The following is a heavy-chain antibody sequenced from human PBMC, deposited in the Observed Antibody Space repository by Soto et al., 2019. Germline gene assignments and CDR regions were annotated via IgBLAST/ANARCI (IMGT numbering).Heavy chain of an antibody. J-gene: IGHJ4*01. CDR1: GYTFTSYG. D-gene: IGHD2-8*01. CDR2: ISAYNGNT. V-gene: IGHV1-18*04. CDR3: ASGRIVLTLYDPYNSGWPIDY. Sequence: AASVKVSCKASGYTFTSYGISWVRQAPGQGLEWMGWISAYNGNTNYAQKLQGRVTMTTDTSTSTAYMELRSLTYDDTAVYYCASGRIVLTLYDPYNSGWPIDYWG.